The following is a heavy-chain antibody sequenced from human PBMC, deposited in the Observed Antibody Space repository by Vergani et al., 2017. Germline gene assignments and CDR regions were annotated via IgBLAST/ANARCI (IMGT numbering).Heavy chain of an antibody. D-gene: IGHD6-13*01. CDR2: FDPEDVET. CDR3: ATQQRRISYDDCCGGDG. J-gene: IGHJ6*02. V-gene: IGHV1-24*01. CDR1: GYTLTELS. Sequence: QVQLVQSGAEVKKPGASVKVFCKVSGYTLTELSMHWVRQAPGKGVEWMGGFDPEDVETIYAQKFQGRVTMTEDTSTDTAYMKLRSLRSDDTAVYYCATQQRRISYDDCCGGDGWGQGTTVTVSS.